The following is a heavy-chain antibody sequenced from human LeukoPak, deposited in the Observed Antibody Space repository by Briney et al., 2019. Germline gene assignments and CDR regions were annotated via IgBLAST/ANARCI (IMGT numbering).Heavy chain of an antibody. V-gene: IGHV3-7*01. J-gene: IGHJ5*02. D-gene: IGHD3-10*01. CDR2: IKQDGSEK. Sequence: GGSLRLSCAASGFTFSSYWMSWVRQAPGKGLEWVANIKQDGSEKYYVDSVKGRFTISRDNAKNSLYLQMNSLRAEDTAVYSCPMGLIWFGTAGFDTSGQGTLVTVSS. CDR1: GFTFSSYW. CDR3: PMGLIWFGTAGFDT.